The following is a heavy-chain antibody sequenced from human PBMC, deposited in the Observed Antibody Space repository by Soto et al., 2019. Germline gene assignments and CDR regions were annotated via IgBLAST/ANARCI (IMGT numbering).Heavy chain of an antibody. V-gene: IGHV1-18*01. J-gene: IGHJ5*02. CDR2: ISAYNGNT. CDR1: GYTFTSYG. D-gene: IGHD6-19*01. Sequence: GAAVKVSCKASGYTFTSYGISWVRQAPGQGLEWMGWISAYNGNTNYAQKLQGRVTMTTDTSTSTAYMELRSLRSDDTAVYYCARVLEWNSSGWYCWFDPRGQGTLVIVS. CDR3: ARVLEWNSSGWYCWFDP.